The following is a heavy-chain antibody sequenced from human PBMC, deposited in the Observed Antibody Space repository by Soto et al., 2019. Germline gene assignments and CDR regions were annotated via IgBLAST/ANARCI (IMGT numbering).Heavy chain of an antibody. Sequence: EVQLVESGGGLVQPGGSLRLSCAASGITVSSNYMSWVRQAPGKGLEWVSVIYCGGSTYYADSVKGRFTISRDNSKNTLYLQMNSLRAEDTAVYYCARDFYYYGSGTMGGYFDYWGQGTLVTVSS. V-gene: IGHV3-66*01. D-gene: IGHD3-10*01. J-gene: IGHJ4*02. CDR3: ARDFYYYGSGTMGGYFDY. CDR2: IYCGGST. CDR1: GITVSSNY.